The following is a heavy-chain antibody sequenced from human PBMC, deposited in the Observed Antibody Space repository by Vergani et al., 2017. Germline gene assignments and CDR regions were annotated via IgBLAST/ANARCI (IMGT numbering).Heavy chain of an antibody. CDR3: ARGGYRSHIDY. CDR2: IYYSGST. Sequence: QVQLQESGPGLVKPSETLSLTCTVSGGSISSYYWSWIRQPPGKGLEWIGYIYYSGSTNYNPSLKSRVTISVDTSKNQFSLKLSSVTAADTAVYYCARGGYRSHIDYWGQGTLVTVSS. D-gene: IGHD3-16*02. J-gene: IGHJ4*02. V-gene: IGHV4-59*01. CDR1: GGSISSYY.